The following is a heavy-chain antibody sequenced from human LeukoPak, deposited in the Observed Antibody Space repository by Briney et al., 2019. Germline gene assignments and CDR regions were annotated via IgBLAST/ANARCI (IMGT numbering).Heavy chain of an antibody. V-gene: IGHV1-2*02. D-gene: IGHD3-22*01. CDR3: ARSYGYYDSSGYFP. J-gene: IGHJ5*02. CDR2: INPNSGGT. Sequence: EASVKVSCKASGYTFTDYYMHWVRQAPGQGLEWMGWINPNSGGTNYAQKFQGRVTMTRDTSISTAYMELSRLRSDDTAVYYCARSYGYYDSSGYFPWGQGTLVTVSS. CDR1: GYTFTDYY.